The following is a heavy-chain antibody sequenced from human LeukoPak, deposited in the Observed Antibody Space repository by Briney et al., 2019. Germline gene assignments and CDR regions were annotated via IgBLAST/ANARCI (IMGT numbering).Heavy chain of an antibody. CDR2: ISSSSSYI. J-gene: IGHJ4*02. V-gene: IGHV3-21*01. Sequence: PGGSLRLSCAASGFTVSSYSMNWVRQAPGKWLEWVSSISSSSSYIFYADSVKGRFTISRGNAKNSLYLQMNSLRAEDTAVYYCARGEVVGTTTGVDYWGQGTLVTVSS. CDR3: ARGEVVGTTTGVDY. CDR1: GFTVSSYS. D-gene: IGHD1-26*01.